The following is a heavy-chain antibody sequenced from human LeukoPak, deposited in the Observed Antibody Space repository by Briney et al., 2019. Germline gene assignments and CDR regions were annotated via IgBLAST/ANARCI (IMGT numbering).Heavy chain of an antibody. CDR3: ARLLELEWELRTYPTGAFDY. V-gene: IGHV1-2*02. CDR2: INPNGGGT. J-gene: IGHJ4*02. Sequence: GASVKVSCKASGYTFAGYYIHWVRQAPGQGLEWMGWINPNGGGTNYAQKFQGRVTMTRDTSISTAYMELSRLRSDDTAVYYCARLLELEWELRTYPTGAFDYWGQGTLVTVSS. D-gene: IGHD3-3*01. CDR1: GYTFAGYY.